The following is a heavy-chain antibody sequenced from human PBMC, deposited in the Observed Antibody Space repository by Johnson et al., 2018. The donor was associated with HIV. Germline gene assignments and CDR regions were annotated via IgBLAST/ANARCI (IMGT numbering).Heavy chain of an antibody. D-gene: IGHD6-6*01. CDR3: ARDSWGIAARPEVWRSFDI. V-gene: IGHV3-30-3*01. CDR1: GFTFSS. Sequence: QVQLVESGGGVVQPGRSLRLSCAASGFTFSSMHWDRQAPGKGLEWVAVISYDGSNKYYADSVKGRFTISRDNAKNSLYLQMNSPRAEDTAVYYCARDSWGIAARPEVWRSFDIWGQGTMVTVSS. CDR2: ISYDGSNK. J-gene: IGHJ3*02.